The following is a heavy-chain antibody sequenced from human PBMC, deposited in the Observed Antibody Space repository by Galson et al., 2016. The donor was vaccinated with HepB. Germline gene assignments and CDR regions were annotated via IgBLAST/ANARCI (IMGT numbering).Heavy chain of an antibody. D-gene: IGHD2-8*01. J-gene: IGHJ4*02. CDR3: ARDINGGLDY. Sequence: SLRLSCAASGFTFRAYPMNWVRQAPGKGLEWVSHINHDSSAINYALSMKDRFTISRDNAKNSLFLQMDSLGDEDTAVYYCARDINGGLDYWGQGILVTVSS. CDR1: GFTFRAYP. V-gene: IGHV3-48*02. CDR2: INHDSSAI.